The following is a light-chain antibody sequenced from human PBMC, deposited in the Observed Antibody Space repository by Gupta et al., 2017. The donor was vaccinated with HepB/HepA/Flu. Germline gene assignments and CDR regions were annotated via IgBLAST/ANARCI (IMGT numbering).Light chain of an antibody. V-gene: IGLV3-1*01. CDR1: KLGNKY. CDR2: KDT. Sequence: SYELTQPPSVSVSPGQTARITCSGVKLGNKYACSYQQNPAQSLVLVMYKDTRRSSGIPGRFSGSNSGITATLTIGGTQPRDEADYYWQAGDNSIVVFGGGTKLTVL. J-gene: IGLJ2*01. CDR3: QAGDNSIVV.